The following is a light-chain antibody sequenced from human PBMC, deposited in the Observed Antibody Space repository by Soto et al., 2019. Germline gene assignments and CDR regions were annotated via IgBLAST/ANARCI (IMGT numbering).Light chain of an antibody. CDR1: ENVYSY. CDR2: DAS. Sequence: EILSTQAPARLFLSPGGRGTHSSRASENVYSYLAWYRQAPGQPPSLLIYDASNRAAGVPARFSGSGSGTDFTLTISSLEPEDFAVYYCQQRSDWPRTFGQGTKVDIK. V-gene: IGKV3-11*01. CDR3: QQRSDWPRT. J-gene: IGKJ1*01.